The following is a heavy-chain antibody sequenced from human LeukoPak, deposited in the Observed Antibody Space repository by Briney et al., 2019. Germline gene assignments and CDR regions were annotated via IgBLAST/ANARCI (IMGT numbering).Heavy chain of an antibody. CDR1: VLPIGDFA. J-gene: IGHJ4*02. V-gene: IGHV3-43*02. CDR3: ARESGKFDY. Sequence: GGSLRLSCVASVLPIGDFAMHWVRQAPGQGLEWVSLISGDGVSTFFTDSVKGRFSISRDNSENSLFLEMSSLRTEDNAMYYCARESGKFDYWGQGTLVAVSS. CDR2: ISGDGVST.